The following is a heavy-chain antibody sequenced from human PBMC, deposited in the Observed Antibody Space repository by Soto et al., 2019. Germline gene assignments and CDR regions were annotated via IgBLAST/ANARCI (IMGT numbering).Heavy chain of an antibody. CDR1: GFSLSTSGVG. CDR3: AHSPAARPIYYYYGMDV. J-gene: IGHJ6*02. D-gene: IGHD6-6*01. CDR2: IYWDDDK. Sequence: SGPTLVNPTPTLTLTCTFSGFSLSTSGVGVGWIRQPPGKALEWLALIYWDDDKRYSPSLKSRLTITKDTSKNQVVLTMTIIDPVDTATYYCAHSPAARPIYYYYGMDVWGQGTTVTVSS. V-gene: IGHV2-5*02.